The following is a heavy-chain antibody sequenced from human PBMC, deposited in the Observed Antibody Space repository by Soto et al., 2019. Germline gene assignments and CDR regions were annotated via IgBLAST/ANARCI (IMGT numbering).Heavy chain of an antibody. Sequence: GGSLRLSCAASGFTFSSYAMSWVRQAPGKGLEWVSAISGSGGSTYYADSVKGRFTTSRDNSKNTLYLQMNSLRAEDTALYYCAKAILVQLSAGRGFHDAFDIWGQGTMVTVSS. CDR1: GFTFSSYA. J-gene: IGHJ3*02. CDR2: ISGSGGST. D-gene: IGHD1-1*01. V-gene: IGHV3-23*01. CDR3: AKAILVQLSAGRGFHDAFDI.